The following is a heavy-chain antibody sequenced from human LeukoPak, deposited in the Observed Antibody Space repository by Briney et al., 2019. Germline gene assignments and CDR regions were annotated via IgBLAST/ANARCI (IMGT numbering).Heavy chain of an antibody. CDR1: GFTFSSYG. D-gene: IGHD3-10*02. J-gene: IGHJ4*02. CDR2: IWYDGSNK. CDR3: ARDSHYVYFDY. V-gene: IGHV3-33*01. Sequence: PGRSLSLSCAASGFTFSSYGMHWVRQAPGKGLEWVAVIWYDGSNKYYADSVKGRFTISRDNSKNTLYLQMNSLRAEDTAVYYCARDSHYVYFDYWGQGTLVTVSS.